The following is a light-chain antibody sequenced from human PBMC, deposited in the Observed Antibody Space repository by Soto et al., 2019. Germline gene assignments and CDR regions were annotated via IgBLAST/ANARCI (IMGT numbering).Light chain of an antibody. CDR2: AAP. Sequence: DIQMTQSPSSVAASVGDRVTITCRASQGISRWLAWYQQKPGKAPKFLMYAAPSLQSGVPSRFSGSGSGTDFALTISSLQPEDFATYYCQQANSFPITFGKGTRLEIK. CDR1: QGISRW. CDR3: QQANSFPIT. J-gene: IGKJ5*01. V-gene: IGKV1-12*01.